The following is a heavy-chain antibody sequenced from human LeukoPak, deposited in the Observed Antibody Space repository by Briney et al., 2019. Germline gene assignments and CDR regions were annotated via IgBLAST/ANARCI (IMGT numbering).Heavy chain of an antibody. D-gene: IGHD3-10*01. J-gene: IGHJ4*02. CDR1: GYTFTSYG. V-gene: IGHV1-18*01. CDR3: ARDEYYYASGISAGIDY. CDR2: ISAYNGNT. Sequence: ASVMVSCKTSGYTFTSYGISWVRQAPGQGLEWMGWISAYNGNTNYAQKLQGRVTMTRDTSTSTAYMELRSLRSDDTAVYHCARDEYYYASGISAGIDYWGQGTLVTVSS.